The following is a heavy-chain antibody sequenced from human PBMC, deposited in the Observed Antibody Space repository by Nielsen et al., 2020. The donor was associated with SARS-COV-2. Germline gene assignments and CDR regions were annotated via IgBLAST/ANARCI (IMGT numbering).Heavy chain of an antibody. CDR1: GYTFTSYA. CDR3: ARDPGYSSSWYYYYYGMDV. Sequence: ASVKVSCKASGYTFTSYAMHWVRQAPGQGLEWMGWINTNTGNPTYAQGFTGRFVFSLDTSVSTAYLQISSLKAEDTAVYYCARDPGYSSSWYYYYYGMDVWGQGTTVTVSS. CDR2: INTNTGNP. D-gene: IGHD6-13*01. J-gene: IGHJ6*02. V-gene: IGHV7-4-1*02.